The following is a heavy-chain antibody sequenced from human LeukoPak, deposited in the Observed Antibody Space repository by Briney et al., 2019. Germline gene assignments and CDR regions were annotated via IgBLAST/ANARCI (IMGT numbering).Heavy chain of an antibody. CDR3: ARAKFYYYGSGSYYPGAFDI. CDR1: GGSFSGYY. Sequence: SETLSLTCAVYGGSFSGYYWSWIRQPPGKGLEWIGEINHSGSTNYNPSLKSRVTISVDTSKNQFSLKLSSVTAADTAVYYCARAKFYYYGSGSYYPGAFDIWGQGTMVTVSS. D-gene: IGHD3-10*01. J-gene: IGHJ3*02. CDR2: INHSGST. V-gene: IGHV4-34*01.